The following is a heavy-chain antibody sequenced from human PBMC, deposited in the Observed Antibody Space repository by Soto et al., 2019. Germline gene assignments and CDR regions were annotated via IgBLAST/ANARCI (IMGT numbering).Heavy chain of an antibody. CDR3: ARRSSSTSWDYYYYYMDV. CDR1: GGSFSGYY. V-gene: IGHV4-34*01. J-gene: IGHJ6*03. Sequence: SETLSLTCAVYGGSFSGYYWSWIRQPPGKGLEWIGEINHSGSTNYNPSLKSQVTISVSTSKNQFYLKLSSVTAADTAVYYCARRSSSTSWDYYYYYMDVWGKGTTVTVSS. CDR2: INHSGST. D-gene: IGHD2-2*01.